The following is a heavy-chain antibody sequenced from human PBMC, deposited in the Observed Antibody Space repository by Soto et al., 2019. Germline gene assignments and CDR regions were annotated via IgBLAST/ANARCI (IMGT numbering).Heavy chain of an antibody. V-gene: IGHV1-69*02. CDR3: ASHFTGVLVLGASPPGGDNYGLDV. CDR1: GGTFSRYT. CDR2: IITILDIP. J-gene: IGHJ6*02. D-gene: IGHD2-15*01. Sequence: QVQLVQSGAEVKKPGSSVKVSCKASGGTFSRYTISWVRQAPGQGLEWMGRIITILDIPNDAQNFQGRVTITADKSTGTAYMELSSLRSDDTTVYDCASHFTGVLVLGASPPGGDNYGLDVWGQGTTVTVSS.